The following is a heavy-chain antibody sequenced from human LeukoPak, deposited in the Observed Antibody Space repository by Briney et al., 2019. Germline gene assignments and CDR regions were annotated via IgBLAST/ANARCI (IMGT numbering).Heavy chain of an antibody. CDR2: ISGSGEII. CDR1: GFTFSIIA. CDR3: AKVRSSGWPDAFDI. D-gene: IGHD6-19*01. J-gene: IGHJ3*02. Sequence: GGSLRLSCAASGFTFSIIAMSWVRQAPGKGLEWVSGISGSGEIIYYADSVKGRFTISRDNSKNTLYLQMNSLRAEDTAVYYCAKVRSSGWPDAFDIWGQGTMVTVSS. V-gene: IGHV3-23*01.